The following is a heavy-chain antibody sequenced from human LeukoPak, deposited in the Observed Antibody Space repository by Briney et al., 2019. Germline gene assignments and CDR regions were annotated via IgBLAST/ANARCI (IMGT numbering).Heavy chain of an antibody. J-gene: IGHJ4*02. CDR1: GFTFSSYG. Sequence: GGSLRLSCAASGFTFSSYGMHWVRQAPGKGLEWVAVISYDGSNKYYADSVKGRFTISRDNSKNTLYLQMDSLRVEDTAFYYCAKDNRRHYTSGPNPDSLHWGQGALVTVSS. CDR3: AKDNRRHYTSGPNPDSLH. V-gene: IGHV3-30*18. D-gene: IGHD3-22*01. CDR2: ISYDGSNK.